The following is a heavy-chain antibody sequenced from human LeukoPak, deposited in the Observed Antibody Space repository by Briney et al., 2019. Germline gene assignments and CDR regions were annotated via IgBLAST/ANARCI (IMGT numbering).Heavy chain of an antibody. V-gene: IGHV4-31*03. CDR3: PRDWPHPYYDILTASYYYGMDV. Sequence: SETLSLTCTVSGGSISSGGYYWSWIRQHPGKGLEWIGYIYYSGSTYYNPSLKSRVTISVDTSKNQFSLKLSSVTAADTAVYYCPRDWPHPYYDILTASYYYGMDVWGQGTTVTVSS. J-gene: IGHJ6*02. CDR1: GGSISSGGYY. D-gene: IGHD3-9*01. CDR2: IYYSGST.